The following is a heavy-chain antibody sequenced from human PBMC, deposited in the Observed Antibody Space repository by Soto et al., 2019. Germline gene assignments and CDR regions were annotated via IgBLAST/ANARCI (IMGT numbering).Heavy chain of an antibody. V-gene: IGHV3-23*01. J-gene: IGHJ4*02. CDR1: GFTFSSYA. CDR3: AKSGGYNYGYQETDY. Sequence: GGSLRLSCAASGFTFSSYAMSWVRQAPGKGLEWVSAISGSGISTYYADSVKGRFTISRDNSKNTLYLQMNSLRAEDTAVYYCAKSGGYNYGYQETDYWGQGTLVTVSS. D-gene: IGHD5-18*01. CDR2: ISGSGIST.